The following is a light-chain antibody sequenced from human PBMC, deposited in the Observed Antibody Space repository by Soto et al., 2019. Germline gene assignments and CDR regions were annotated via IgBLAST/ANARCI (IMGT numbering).Light chain of an antibody. V-gene: IGKV3-20*01. J-gene: IGKJ1*01. Sequence: EIVLTQSPGTLSLSPGERATLSCRASQSIPSDYLAWYQQKPGQAPRLLIYLASNRAAGVPDRFSGSGSGADFTLTINRLEPEDFAVYLCQQYGRSPWTFGQGTKVDIK. CDR2: LAS. CDR3: QQYGRSPWT. CDR1: QSIPSDY.